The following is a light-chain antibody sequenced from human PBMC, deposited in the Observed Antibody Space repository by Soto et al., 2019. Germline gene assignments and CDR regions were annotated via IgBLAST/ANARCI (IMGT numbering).Light chain of an antibody. J-gene: IGKJ1*01. V-gene: IGKV3-20*01. CDR2: AAS. Sequence: EIVLTQSPGTLSLSPGERATLSCRASQTVSNNRLAWYRQKLGQAPSLLIYAASSRASGIPDKFTGSGSGTDGTLTTSRLEPEEFARKFWQQYGDSPWTFGQGTKVEIK. CDR3: QQYGDSPWT. CDR1: QTVSNNR.